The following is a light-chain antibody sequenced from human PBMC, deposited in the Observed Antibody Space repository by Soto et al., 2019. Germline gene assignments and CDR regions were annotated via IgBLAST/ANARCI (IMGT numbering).Light chain of an antibody. CDR3: QQHNNWPWT. Sequence: EIVMTQSPATLSVSPGERAILSCRASQSVSGNLAWYQQKPGQAPRLLIYGTFTRATGIPARFSGSGSGTEFTLTISSLQSEDFAVYYCQQHNNWPWTFGQGTKMEIK. V-gene: IGKV3-15*01. CDR1: QSVSGN. J-gene: IGKJ1*01. CDR2: GTF.